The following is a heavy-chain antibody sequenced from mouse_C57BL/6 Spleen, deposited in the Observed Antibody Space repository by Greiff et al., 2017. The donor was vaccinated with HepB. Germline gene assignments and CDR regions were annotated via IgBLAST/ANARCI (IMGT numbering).Heavy chain of an antibody. Sequence: QVHVKQSGAELVRPGTSVKVSCKASGYAFTNYLIEWVKQRPGQGLEWIGVINPGSGGTNYNEKFKGKATLTADKSSSTAYMQLSSLTSEDSAVYFCARGMYYSNSWFAYWGQGTLVTVSA. V-gene: IGHV1-54*01. J-gene: IGHJ3*01. CDR1: GYAFTNYL. CDR2: INPGSGGT. CDR3: ARGMYYSNSWFAY. D-gene: IGHD2-5*01.